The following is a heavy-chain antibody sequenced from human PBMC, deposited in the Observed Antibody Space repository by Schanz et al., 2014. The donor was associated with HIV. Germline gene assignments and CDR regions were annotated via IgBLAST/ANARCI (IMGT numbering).Heavy chain of an antibody. V-gene: IGHV3-9*01. CDR3: ARPDYDFWVDV. J-gene: IGHJ6*02. Sequence: EVQLVQSGGGLVQPGRSLRLSCAASGFTFDDYAMHWVRQAPGKGLEWVSGISWNSGSIGYADTVKGRFTISRDNAKNSLYLQMNSLRPEDTAVYYRARPDYDFWVDVWGQGTTVTVSS. D-gene: IGHD3-3*01. CDR2: ISWNSGSI. CDR1: GFTFDDYA.